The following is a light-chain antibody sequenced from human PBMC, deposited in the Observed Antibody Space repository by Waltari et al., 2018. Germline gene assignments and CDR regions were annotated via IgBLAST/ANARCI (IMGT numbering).Light chain of an antibody. CDR3: ASWDDKLNAWV. Sequence: GSSSNIGDNHVYWYQQVPGTAPKLLVHTNNERPSGVPARFTGSKSGTSASLAIYGLRSEDEADYYCASWDDKLNAWVIGGGTRLTVL. CDR2: TNN. V-gene: IGLV1-47*01. J-gene: IGLJ3*02. CDR1: SSNIGDNH.